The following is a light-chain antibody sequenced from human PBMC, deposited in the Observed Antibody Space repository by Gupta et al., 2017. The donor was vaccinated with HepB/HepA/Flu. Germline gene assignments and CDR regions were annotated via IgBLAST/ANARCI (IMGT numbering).Light chain of an antibody. CDR1: QEISNY. Sequence: DIQMPQSTSSLSASVGDRVTITCQASQEISNYLNWYQQKPGKAPKLLIYDASNLETVVPSRFSGSGSGTDFTVTISSLQPEDIATYYCQQYDNPLTFGGGTKVEIK. V-gene: IGKV1-33*01. CDR2: DAS. CDR3: QQYDNPLT. J-gene: IGKJ4*01.